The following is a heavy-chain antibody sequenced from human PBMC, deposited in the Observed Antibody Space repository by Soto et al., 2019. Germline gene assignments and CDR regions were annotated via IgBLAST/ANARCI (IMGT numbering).Heavy chain of an antibody. CDR1: GFSLSNARMG. D-gene: IGHD6-13*01. CDR2: IFSNDEK. J-gene: IGHJ5*02. V-gene: IGHV2-26*01. CDR3: ARIAAAGTRHSGWFDP. Sequence: QVTLKESGPVLVKPTETLTLTCTVSGFSLSNARMGVSWIRQPPGKALEWLAHIFSNDEKSYSTSLKSRLTISTDTSKSQVVLTMTNMDPVDTATYYCARIAAAGTRHSGWFDPWGQGTLVTVSS.